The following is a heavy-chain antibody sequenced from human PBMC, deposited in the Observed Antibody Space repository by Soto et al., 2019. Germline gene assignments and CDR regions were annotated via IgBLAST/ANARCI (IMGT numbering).Heavy chain of an antibody. J-gene: IGHJ3*02. CDR3: ARFDTSGYRAFGI. CDR1: GGSISGYF. CDR2: IYYSGTT. D-gene: IGHD3-22*01. V-gene: IGHV4-59*01. Sequence: ETLSLTCTVSGGSISGYFWNWIRQSPGKGLEWIGYIYYSGTTNYNPSLKSRVTISVDTSKNQFSLRLSSVTAADTAMYYCARFDTSGYRAFGIWGQGTMVTVSS.